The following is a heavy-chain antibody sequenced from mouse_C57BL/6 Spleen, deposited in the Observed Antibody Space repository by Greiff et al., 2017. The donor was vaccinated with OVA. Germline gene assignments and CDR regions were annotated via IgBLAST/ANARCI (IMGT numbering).Heavy chain of an antibody. V-gene: IGHV1-82*01. CDR2: IYPGDGDT. Sequence: QVQLQQSGPELVKPGASVTISCKASGYAFSSSWLNWVKQRPGTGLEWIGRIYPGDGDTNSNGKFKGKATLTEDKSSSTAYIHLSSLTSEDSAVYFCARGVGYCDVWGTGTTVTVSS. CDR3: ARGVGYCDV. D-gene: IGHD1-1*01. CDR1: GYAFSSSW. J-gene: IGHJ1*03.